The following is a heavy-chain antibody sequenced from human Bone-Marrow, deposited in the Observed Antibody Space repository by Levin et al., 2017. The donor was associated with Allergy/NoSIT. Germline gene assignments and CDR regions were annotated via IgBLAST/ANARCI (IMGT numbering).Heavy chain of an antibody. CDR2: ISGSGTST. Sequence: QTGGSLRLSCAASGFTFSSYAMSWVRQAPGKGLDWVSAISGSGTSTYYADSVKGRFTISRDNSMTTLYLQMNSVSAEDTAVYYCAKGAGWVAGAVALIWGQGTLVTVSS. CDR1: GFTFSSYA. J-gene: IGHJ4*02. D-gene: IGHD6-19*01. CDR3: AKGAGWVAGAVALI. V-gene: IGHV3-23*01.